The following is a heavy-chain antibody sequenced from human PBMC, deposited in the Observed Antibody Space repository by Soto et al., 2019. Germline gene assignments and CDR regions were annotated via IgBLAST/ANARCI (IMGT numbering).Heavy chain of an antibody. V-gene: IGHV1-69*13. CDR3: ARDRVIFQRRGSEGRVFYI. CDR1: GGTFSSYA. J-gene: IGHJ3*02. CDR2: IIPIFGTA. Sequence: SVKVSCKASGGTFSSYAISWVRQAPGQGLEWMGGIIPIFGTANYAQKFQGRVTITADESTSTAYMELSSLRSEDTAVYYCARDRVIFQRRGSEGRVFYIWGQGTMVTVSS. D-gene: IGHD3-3*02.